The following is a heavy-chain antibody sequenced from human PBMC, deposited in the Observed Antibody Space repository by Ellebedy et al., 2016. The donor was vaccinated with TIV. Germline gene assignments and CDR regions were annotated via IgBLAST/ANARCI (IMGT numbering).Heavy chain of an antibody. V-gene: IGHV3-69-1*01. J-gene: IGHJ6*03. Sequence: GGSLRLXXVVSGLSFSDNNFNWVRRAPGRGLEWISYITGRDNTYYAGSVKGRFTVSRDTGRNSLYLQLNRLTAEDTAVYYCARVRGSSISNYYYMDAWGKGTTVTVSS. D-gene: IGHD3-10*01. CDR1: GLSFSDNN. CDR2: ITGRDNT. CDR3: ARVRGSSISNYYYMDA.